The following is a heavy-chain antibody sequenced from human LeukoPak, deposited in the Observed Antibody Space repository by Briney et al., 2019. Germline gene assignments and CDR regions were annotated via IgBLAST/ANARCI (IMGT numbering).Heavy chain of an antibody. CDR2: IIPIFGTA. CDR3: ASRYSISGGYYYYYMDV. Sequence: SVKVSCKASGYTFTGYFMYWVRQAPGQGLEWMGGIIPIFGTANYAQKFQGRVTITADESTSTAYMELSSLRSEDTAVYYCASRYSISGGYYYYYMDVWGKGTTVTISS. J-gene: IGHJ6*03. D-gene: IGHD1-26*01. CDR1: GYTFTGYF. V-gene: IGHV1-69*13.